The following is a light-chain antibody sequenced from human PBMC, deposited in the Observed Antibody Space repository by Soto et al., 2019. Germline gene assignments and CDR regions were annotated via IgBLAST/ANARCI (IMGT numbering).Light chain of an antibody. CDR2: GAS. V-gene: IGKV3-20*01. J-gene: IGKJ2*01. CDR3: QQYGSSPPYT. Sequence: EIVLTQSPGTLSLSPGERATLSCRASQSVSSSYLGWYQQKPGQAPRLLICGASSRATGIPDRFSGSGSGTDFTLTISRLEPEDFAVYYCQQYGSSPPYTFGQGTKLEIK. CDR1: QSVSSSY.